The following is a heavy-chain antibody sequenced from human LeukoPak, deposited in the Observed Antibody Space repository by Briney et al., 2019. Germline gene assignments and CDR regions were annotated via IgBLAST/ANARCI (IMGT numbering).Heavy chain of an antibody. Sequence: ASVKVSCKASGYTFTSYGISWVRQAPGQGLEWMGWISAYNGNTTYAQKLQGRVTMTTDTSTSTAYMELRSLRSDDTAVYYCARMYYYDSSGYYHRYWYFDLWGRGTLVTVSS. V-gene: IGHV1-18*01. J-gene: IGHJ2*01. CDR3: ARMYYYDSSGYYHRYWYFDL. CDR1: GYTFTSYG. D-gene: IGHD3-22*01. CDR2: ISAYNGNT.